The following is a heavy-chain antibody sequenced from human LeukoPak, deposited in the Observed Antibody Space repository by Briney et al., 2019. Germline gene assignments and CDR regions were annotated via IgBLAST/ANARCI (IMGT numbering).Heavy chain of an antibody. V-gene: IGHV4-38-2*02. J-gene: IGHJ4*02. CDR2: IYHSGST. D-gene: IGHD6-13*01. CDR1: GYSISSGYY. Sequence: PSETLSLTCTVSGYSISSGYYWGWIRQPPGKGLEWIGSIYHSGSTYYNPSPKSRVTISVDTSKNQFSLKLSSVTAADTAVYYCATQSSSWAYWGQGTLVTVSS. CDR3: ATQSSSWAY.